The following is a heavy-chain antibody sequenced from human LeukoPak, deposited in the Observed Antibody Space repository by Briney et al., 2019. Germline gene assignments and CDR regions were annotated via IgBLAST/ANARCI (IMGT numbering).Heavy chain of an antibody. Sequence: GGSLRLSCAASGLTFSNYWMSWVRQAPGKGLEWVANIKKDGSDKYYMDSVRGRFTISRDNAKNSLYLQMNSLRAEDTAVYYCASKDYGGNSGDYWGQGTLVTVSS. CDR2: IKKDGSDK. CDR3: ASKDYGGNSGDY. CDR1: GLTFSNYW. V-gene: IGHV3-7*01. J-gene: IGHJ4*02. D-gene: IGHD4-23*01.